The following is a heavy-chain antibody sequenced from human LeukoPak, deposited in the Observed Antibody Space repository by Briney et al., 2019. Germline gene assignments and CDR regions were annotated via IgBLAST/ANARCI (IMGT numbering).Heavy chain of an antibody. D-gene: IGHD3-22*01. V-gene: IGHV4-59*08. J-gene: IGHJ4*02. CDR1: GGSISGFY. Sequence: SETLSLTCTVSGGSISGFYWSWIRQSPGKGLEWIAYIYYNGGTNYNPSLKSRVTISADPSKNQFSLRLTSVTAADTAVYYCARCYYDSSGYYYEGYYFDYWGQGTLVTVSS. CDR3: ARCYYDSSGYYYEGYYFDY. CDR2: IYYNGGT.